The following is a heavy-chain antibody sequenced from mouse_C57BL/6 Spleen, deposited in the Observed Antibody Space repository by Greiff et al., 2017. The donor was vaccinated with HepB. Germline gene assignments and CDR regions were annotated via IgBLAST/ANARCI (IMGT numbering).Heavy chain of an antibody. V-gene: IGHV1-85*01. J-gene: IGHJ2*01. CDR3: ARCDYDSGYYFDY. D-gene: IGHD2-4*01. CDR2: IYPRDGST. Sequence: QVQLKQSGPELVKPGASVKSSCKASGYTFTSYDINWVKQRPGQGLEWIGWIYPRDGSTKYNEKFKGKATLTVDKSSSTAYMQLSSLTSEDSAVYYCARCDYDSGYYFDYWGQGTTLTVSS. CDR1: GYTFTSYD.